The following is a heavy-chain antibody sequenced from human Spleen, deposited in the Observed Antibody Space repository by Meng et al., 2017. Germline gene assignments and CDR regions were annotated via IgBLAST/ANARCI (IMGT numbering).Heavy chain of an antibody. CDR1: GRSYGCYY. CDR3: VRNEGYSFGA. Sequence: HCGAGLLNPSAPLSLTCAVYGRSYGCYYRGWIRHPQGKGLEWIGEISQGSGRTNYTPSLKSRVTISLDKSKNQFSLNVNSVTAADTAVYYCVRNEGYSFGAWGQGTLVTVSS. J-gene: IGHJ5*02. D-gene: IGHD2-21*01. CDR2: ISQGSGRT. V-gene: IGHV4-34*01.